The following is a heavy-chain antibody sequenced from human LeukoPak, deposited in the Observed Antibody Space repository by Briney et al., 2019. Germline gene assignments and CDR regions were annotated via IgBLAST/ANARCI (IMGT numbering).Heavy chain of an antibody. CDR2: INHSGST. D-gene: IGHD4/OR15-4a*01. Sequence: PSETLSLTCAVYGGSFSGYYWSWIRQPPGKGLEWLGEINHSGSTNYNPSLKSRVTISVDTSKNQFSLKVKSVTAADTAVYYCARVPSGVVIPLTRGDYFDSWGQGTVVSVSS. CDR3: ARVPSGVVIPLTRGDYFDS. J-gene: IGHJ4*02. CDR1: GGSFSGYY. V-gene: IGHV4-34*01.